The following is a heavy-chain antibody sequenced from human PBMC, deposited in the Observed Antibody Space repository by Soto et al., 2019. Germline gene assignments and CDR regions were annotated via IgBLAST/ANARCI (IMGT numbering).Heavy chain of an antibody. J-gene: IGHJ6*02. CDR3: ARGMETAMDTYDYYGMDV. V-gene: IGHV1-3*01. CDR1: GYTFTGYF. Sequence: GASVKVSCKASGYTFTGYFIHWVRQAPGQRLEWMGWINAGNGNTKYSQKFQGRVTITRDTSASTAYMELSSLRSEDTAVYYWARGMETAMDTYDYYGMDVWGQGTTVTVSS. D-gene: IGHD5-18*01. CDR2: INAGNGNT.